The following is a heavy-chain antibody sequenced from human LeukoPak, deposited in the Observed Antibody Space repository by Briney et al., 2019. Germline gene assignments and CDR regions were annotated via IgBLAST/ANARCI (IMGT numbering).Heavy chain of an antibody. CDR3: AREDCSGGSCYFDY. CDR1: GFTFSSYA. J-gene: IGHJ4*02. D-gene: IGHD2-15*01. V-gene: IGHV3-30*04. CDR2: ISYDGSNK. Sequence: GGSLRLSCAASGFTFSSYAMHWVRQAPGKGLEWVAVISYDGSNKYYADSVKGRFTISRDNSKNTLYLQMNSLRAEDTAVYYCAREDCSGGSCYFDYWGPGTLVTVSS.